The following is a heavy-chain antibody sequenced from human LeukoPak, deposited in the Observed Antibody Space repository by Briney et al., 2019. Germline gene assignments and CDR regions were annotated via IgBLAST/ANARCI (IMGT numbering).Heavy chain of an antibody. D-gene: IGHD6-19*01. Sequence: GGSLRLSCAASGFTLNNYVMHWVRQAPGKGLEWVAVISYDGSKKFYADSVKGRFTISRDNSKNTLYLQMNSLRAEDTAVYYCAKDRFEGSAWYGPFDYWGQGTLVTVSS. CDR3: AKDRFEGSAWYGPFDY. J-gene: IGHJ4*02. V-gene: IGHV3-30*18. CDR2: ISYDGSKK. CDR1: GFTLNNYV.